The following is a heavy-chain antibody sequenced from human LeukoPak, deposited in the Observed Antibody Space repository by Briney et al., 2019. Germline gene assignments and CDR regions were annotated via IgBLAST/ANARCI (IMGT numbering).Heavy chain of an antibody. J-gene: IGHJ5*02. CDR1: GYTFTSYD. CDR2: MNPNSGNT. CDR3: ARANYYYYNWFDP. D-gene: IGHD3-10*01. V-gene: IGHV1-8*01. Sequence: ASVKVSCKASGYTFTSYDMNWVRQATGQGLEWMGWMNPNSGNTGYAQKFEGRVTMTRNTSISTAYMELSSLRSEDTAVYYCARANYYYYNWFDPWGQGTLVTASS.